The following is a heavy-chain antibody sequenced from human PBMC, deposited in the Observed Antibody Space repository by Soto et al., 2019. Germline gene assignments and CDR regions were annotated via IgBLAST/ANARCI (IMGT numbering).Heavy chain of an antibody. CDR1: GYTFTSYA. D-gene: IGHD5-12*01. CDR2: INAGNGNT. CDR3: ARDYVDIVATIPNWFDP. V-gene: IGHV1-3*01. J-gene: IGHJ5*02. Sequence: ASVKVSCKASGYTFTSYAMHWVRQAPGQRLEWMGWINAGNGNTKYSQKFQGSVTITRDTSISTAYMELSRLRSDDTAVYYCARDYVDIVATIPNWFDPWGQGTPGTVSS.